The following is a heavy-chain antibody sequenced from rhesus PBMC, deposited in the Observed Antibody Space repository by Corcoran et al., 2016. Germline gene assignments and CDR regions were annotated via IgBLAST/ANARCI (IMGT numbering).Heavy chain of an antibody. D-gene: IGHD4-17*01. J-gene: IGHJ4*01. CDR1: GYSISSGYD. CDR3: ARGLTTAAYYFDY. V-gene: IGHV4-76*01. CDR2: IYGSSGST. Sequence: QVQLQESGPGVVKPSETLSLTCAVSGYSISSGYDWSWIRQPPGKGLEWIGYIYGSSGSTNYNPSLKNRVTISKDTSKNQFSLKLSSVTAADTTVYYCARGLTTAAYYFDYWGQGVLVTVSS.